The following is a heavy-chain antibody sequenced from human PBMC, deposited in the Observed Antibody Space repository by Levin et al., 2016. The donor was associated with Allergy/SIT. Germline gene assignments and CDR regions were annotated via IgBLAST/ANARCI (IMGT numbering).Heavy chain of an antibody. J-gene: IGHJ6*02. CDR2: INSDASST. CDR3: VKDYGVPYFDTQDV. Sequence: GGSLRLSCAASGFTFSNYWMHWVRQAPGKGLVWVSRINSDASSTRNADSVKGRFTISRDNAKNTLYLQMDSLRAEDTAVYYCVKDYGVPYFDTQDVWGQGTTVTVSS. CDR1: GFTFSNYW. D-gene: IGHD3-9*01. V-gene: IGHV3-74*01.